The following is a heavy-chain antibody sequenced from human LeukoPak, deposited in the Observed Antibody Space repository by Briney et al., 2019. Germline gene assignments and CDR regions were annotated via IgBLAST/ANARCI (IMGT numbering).Heavy chain of an antibody. CDR3: ARDHPVADWAPDI. CDR2: IDYSGSS. J-gene: IGHJ3*02. Sequence: QPSETLSLTCTVSGGSVSSGSYYWSWIRQPPGKGLEWIGFIDYSGSSNYNPSLKSRVTISADPSTNHFSLNLTSVTAADTAVYFCARDHPVADWAPDIWGRGTMVTVSS. V-gene: IGHV4-61*03. CDR1: GGSVSSGSYY. D-gene: IGHD3-9*01.